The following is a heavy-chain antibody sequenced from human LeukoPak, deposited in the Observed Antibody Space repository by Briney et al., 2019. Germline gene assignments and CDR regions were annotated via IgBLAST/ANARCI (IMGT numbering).Heavy chain of an antibody. CDR3: AKDRISVGGYYYGMDV. V-gene: IGHV3-30*18. J-gene: IGHJ6*02. D-gene: IGHD6-19*01. Sequence: GSLSLSCAASGFTFSSYGMHWVRQAPGKGLEWVAVISYDGSNKYYADSVKGRFTISRDSPKNTLYLQMNSLRAEDTAVYYCAKDRISVGGYYYGMDVWGQGTTVTVSS. CDR1: GFTFSSYG. CDR2: ISYDGSNK.